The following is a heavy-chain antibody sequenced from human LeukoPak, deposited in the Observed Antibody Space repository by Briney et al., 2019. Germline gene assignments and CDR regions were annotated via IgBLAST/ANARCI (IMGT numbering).Heavy chain of an antibody. Sequence: SETLSLTCTVSGGSINSYYWSWIRQPPGKGLEYIGYFYYSGSTDYNPSLKSRVTISVDTSKNRFSLNLSSVTAADTAVYYCARHSGRLGPFDYWGQGTLVTVSS. V-gene: IGHV4-59*08. D-gene: IGHD5-12*01. J-gene: IGHJ4*02. CDR2: FYYSGST. CDR3: ARHSGRLGPFDY. CDR1: GGSINSYY.